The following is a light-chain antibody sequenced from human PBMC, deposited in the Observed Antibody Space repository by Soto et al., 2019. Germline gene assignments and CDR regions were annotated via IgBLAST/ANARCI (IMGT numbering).Light chain of an antibody. V-gene: IGKV3-20*01. CDR3: QQYGSSLWT. CDR2: GAS. CDR1: QSVSSSY. Sequence: IVLTQSPGTLSLPPGERATLSCRASQSVSSSYLAWYQQKPGQAPRLLIYGASSRATGIPDRFSGSGSGTDFTLTISRLEPEDFAVYYCQQYGSSLWTFGQGTKVDIK. J-gene: IGKJ1*01.